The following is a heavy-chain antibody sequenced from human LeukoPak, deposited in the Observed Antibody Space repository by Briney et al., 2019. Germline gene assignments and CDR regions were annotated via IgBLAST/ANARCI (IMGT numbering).Heavy chain of an antibody. CDR3: AKSGIAAAADY. V-gene: IGHV4-59*01. Sequence: XXXPXKXLEWIGYIYYSGSTNYNPSLKNRVTISIDTSKNQFSLKLSSVTAADTAVYYCAKSGIAAAADYWGQGTLVTVSS. CDR2: IYYSGST. D-gene: IGHD6-13*01. J-gene: IGHJ4*02.